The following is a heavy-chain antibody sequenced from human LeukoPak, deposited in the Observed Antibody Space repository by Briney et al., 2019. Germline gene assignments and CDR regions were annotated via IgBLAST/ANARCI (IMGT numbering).Heavy chain of an antibody. CDR2: INPDGSIT. V-gene: IGHV3-74*01. CDR3: IGLLAGS. J-gene: IGHJ5*02. Sequence: PGGSLRLSCAVSGFTFSSSWMNWVRQVPGEGPVWVSGINPDGSITRYADSVKGRFSISRDNSKSTLYLQMSSLRGEDTAMYYCIGLLAGSWGQGTRVTVSS. CDR1: GFTFSSSW.